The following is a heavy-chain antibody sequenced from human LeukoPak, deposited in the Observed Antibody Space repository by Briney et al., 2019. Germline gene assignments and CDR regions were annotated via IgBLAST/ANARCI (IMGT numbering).Heavy chain of an antibody. CDR3: ARGHYMDV. V-gene: IGHV3-33*01. Sequence: GGSLRLSCTASGFTFRTYGIHWVRQAPGKGLEWVAVIWFDGSNKYYADSVKGRFTISRDNSENTVYLQMDSLRAEDTAMYYGARGHYMDVWAKGPRSPSP. J-gene: IGHJ6*03. CDR2: IWFDGSNK. CDR1: GFTFRTYG.